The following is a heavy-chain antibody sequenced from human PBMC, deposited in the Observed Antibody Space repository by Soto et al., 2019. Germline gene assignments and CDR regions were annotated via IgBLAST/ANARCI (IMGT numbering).Heavy chain of an antibody. CDR2: VYYSGST. CDR3: ARGTGGSLPYYFGS. Sequence: PSETLSLTCTVSGGSISSAYWSWIRQPPGEGLEWIGYVYYSGSTKYNPSLKSRVTISVDTSKKQFSLNLSSVTAADTAVYYCARGTGGSLPYYFGSWGQGTLVTVSS. CDR1: GGSISSAY. D-gene: IGHD3-16*01. V-gene: IGHV4-59*01. J-gene: IGHJ4*02.